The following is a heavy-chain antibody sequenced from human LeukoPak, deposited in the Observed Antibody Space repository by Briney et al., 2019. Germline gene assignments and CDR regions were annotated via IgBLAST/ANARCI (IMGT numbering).Heavy chain of an antibody. CDR1: GFTFSNYG. J-gene: IGHJ4*02. D-gene: IGHD5-24*01. Sequence: GGTLRLSCAASGFTFSNYGVSWVRQAPGKGLEWLSTISISGGSTYYADSAKGRFTISRDNSKNTLYLQMNSLRAEDTAVYYCAREGFDGYTGLGIVWGQGTLVTVSS. CDR2: ISISGGST. CDR3: AREGFDGYTGLGIV. V-gene: IGHV3-23*01.